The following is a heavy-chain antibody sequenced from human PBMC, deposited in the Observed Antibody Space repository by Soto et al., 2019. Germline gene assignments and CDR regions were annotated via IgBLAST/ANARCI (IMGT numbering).Heavy chain of an antibody. D-gene: IGHD4-17*01. Sequence: EVQLVESGGGLMQPGGSLRLSCAASGFTFNSYDMHWVRQATGKGLEWVSATGTAGDTYYPGSVKGRFTISRDNSKNSLYLQMNSLRAGDTAVYYCARGGAATVVTPNYWGQGTLVTVSS. CDR1: GFTFNSYD. CDR2: TGTAGDT. CDR3: ARGGAATVVTPNY. J-gene: IGHJ4*02. V-gene: IGHV3-13*01.